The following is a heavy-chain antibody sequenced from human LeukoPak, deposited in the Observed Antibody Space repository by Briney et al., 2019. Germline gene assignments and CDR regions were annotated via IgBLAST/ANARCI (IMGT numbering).Heavy chain of an antibody. V-gene: IGHV3-48*03. CDR2: IRNSGTTI. Sequence: PGGSLRLSCAVSGFTFSSFEMHWVRQAPGKGLEWISYIRNSGTTIYYADSVKGRFTVSRDNAKNSLYLQMNSLKAEDTAVYYCARAPQLDGYNLNPWGQGTLVTVSS. D-gene: IGHD5-24*01. CDR1: GFTFSSFE. J-gene: IGHJ5*02. CDR3: ARAPQLDGYNLNP.